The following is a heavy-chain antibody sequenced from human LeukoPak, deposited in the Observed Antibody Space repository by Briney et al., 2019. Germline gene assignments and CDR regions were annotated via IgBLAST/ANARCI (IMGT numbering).Heavy chain of an antibody. Sequence: SVKVSCKASGGTFSSYAISWVRQAPGQGLEWMGGIIPIFGTANYAQKFQGRVTITADKSTSTVYMELSSLRSEDTAVYYCARGSMVRGVILLDVWGKGTTVTVSS. D-gene: IGHD3-10*01. J-gene: IGHJ6*04. CDR2: IIPIFGTA. CDR1: GGTFSSYA. CDR3: ARGSMVRGVILLDV. V-gene: IGHV1-69*06.